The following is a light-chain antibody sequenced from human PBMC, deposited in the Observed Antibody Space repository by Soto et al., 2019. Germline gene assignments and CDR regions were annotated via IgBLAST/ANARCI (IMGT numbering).Light chain of an antibody. Sequence: QAVLTQPPSASGTPGQRVTISCSGSSSNIGSNTVNWYQQLPGTAPKLLIYSNNQRPSGVPDRFSASKSGTSASLAISGLQSEDEADYSCAAWDDSLNAVVFGGWTKLTVL. CDR2: SNN. J-gene: IGLJ2*01. CDR3: AAWDDSLNAVV. V-gene: IGLV1-44*01. CDR1: SSNIGSNT.